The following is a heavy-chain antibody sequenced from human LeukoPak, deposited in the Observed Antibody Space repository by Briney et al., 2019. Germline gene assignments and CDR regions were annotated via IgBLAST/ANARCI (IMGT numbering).Heavy chain of an antibody. D-gene: IGHD2/OR15-2a*01. Sequence: GGSLRLSCVPSGFTFNDHSMEWVRQAPGKGREWVGRIRNKVNSYTTEYAASVKGRFTISRDDSKNSLYLQMNSLRTEDTAVYYCVTAAIVVDYWGQGTLVTVSS. CDR1: GFTFNDHS. CDR2: IRNKVNSYTT. CDR3: VTAAIVVDY. V-gene: IGHV3-72*01. J-gene: IGHJ4*02.